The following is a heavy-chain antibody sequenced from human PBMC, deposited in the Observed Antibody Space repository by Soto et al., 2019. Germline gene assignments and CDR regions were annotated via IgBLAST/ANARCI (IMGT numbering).Heavy chain of an antibody. V-gene: IGHV4-39*01. CDR3: ARLSLAAMVNHYYYGMDV. Sequence: PSETLSLTCTVSGGSISSSSYYWGWIRQPPGKGLEWIGSIYYSGSTYYNPSLKSRVTISVDTSKNQFSLKLSSVTAADTAVYYCARLSLAAMVNHYYYGMDVWGQGTTVTVSS. CDR1: GGSISSSSYY. CDR2: IYYSGST. D-gene: IGHD5-18*01. J-gene: IGHJ6*02.